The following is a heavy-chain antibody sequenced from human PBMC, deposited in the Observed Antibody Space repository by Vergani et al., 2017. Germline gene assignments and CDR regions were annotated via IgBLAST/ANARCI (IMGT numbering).Heavy chain of an antibody. CDR2: IHYSENT. J-gene: IGHJ5*02. Sequence: QVQLQESGPGLVKSSETLSLTCSVSFDSIRNLYCNWIRQPPGKGLEWIGSIHYSENTNYNPSLKTRVTISVDTSKNQFSLTLTYVTAAATAVYYCASDTHSGQRVDRWGQGILVTVTS. CDR1: FDSIRNLY. CDR3: ASDTHSGQRVDR. D-gene: IGHD6-19*01. V-gene: IGHV4-59*11.